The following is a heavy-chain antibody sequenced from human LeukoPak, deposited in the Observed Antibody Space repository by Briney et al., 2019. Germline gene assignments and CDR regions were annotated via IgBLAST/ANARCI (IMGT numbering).Heavy chain of an antibody. CDR1: GYSFTSYW. Sequence: GESLKISCKGSGYSFTSYWIGWVRHMPGKGLEWMGIIYPGDSDTRYSPSFQGQVTISADKSISTAYLQWSSLKASDTAMYYCARHPSCSSTSCYALDYWGQGTLVTVSS. CDR3: ARHPSCSSTSCYALDY. V-gene: IGHV5-51*01. J-gene: IGHJ4*02. D-gene: IGHD2-2*01. CDR2: IYPGDSDT.